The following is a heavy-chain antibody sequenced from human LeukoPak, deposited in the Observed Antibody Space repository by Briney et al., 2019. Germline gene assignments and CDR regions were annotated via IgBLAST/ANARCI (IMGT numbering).Heavy chain of an antibody. V-gene: IGHV1-69*06. D-gene: IGHD4-17*01. CDR2: IIPIVGTA. Sequence: SVKVSCKASGGTFSSYAISWVRQAPGQGLEWMGGIIPIVGTANYAQKFQGRVTITADKSTSTAYMELSSLRSEDTAVYYCARARTDGDYFDYWGQGTLVTVSS. J-gene: IGHJ4*02. CDR1: GGTFSSYA. CDR3: ARARTDGDYFDY.